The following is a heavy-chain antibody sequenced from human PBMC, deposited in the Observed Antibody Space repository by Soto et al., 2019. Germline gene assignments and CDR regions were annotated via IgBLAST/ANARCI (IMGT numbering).Heavy chain of an antibody. V-gene: IGHV3-23*01. CDR1: GFTFSSYA. CDR2: ISGSGGST. J-gene: IGHJ4*02. Sequence: GGSLRLSCAASGFTFSSYAMSWVRQAPGKGLEWVSAISGSGGSTYYADSVKGRFTISRDNSKNTLYLQMNSLRAEDTAVCYCAKDWTKAEYYYDSSGPYWGQATLVTVSS. CDR3: AKDWTKAEYYYDSSGPY. D-gene: IGHD3-22*01.